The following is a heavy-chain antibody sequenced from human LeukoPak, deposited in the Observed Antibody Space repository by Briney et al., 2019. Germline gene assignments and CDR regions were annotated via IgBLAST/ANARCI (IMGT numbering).Heavy chain of an antibody. Sequence: PSETLSLTCTVSGGSISSSSYYWGWIRQPPGKGLEWIGSIYYSGNTYYNPSLKSRVTISVDTSKNQFSLKLSSVTAADTAVYYCARLYCSSTSCYHPHSYDAFDIWGQGTMVTVSS. D-gene: IGHD2-2*01. J-gene: IGHJ3*02. CDR1: GGSISSSSYY. V-gene: IGHV4-39*01. CDR2: IYYSGNT. CDR3: ARLYCSSTSCYHPHSYDAFDI.